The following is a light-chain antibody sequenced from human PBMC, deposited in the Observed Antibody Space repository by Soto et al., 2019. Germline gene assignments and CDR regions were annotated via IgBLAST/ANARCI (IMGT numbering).Light chain of an antibody. CDR3: QQDGTSPSS. CDR2: DTS. CDR1: QSLNSRY. J-gene: IGKJ2*01. V-gene: IGKV3-20*01. Sequence: ETVLTQSPGTLSLSPGERATLSCRASQSLNSRYLAWYQHTACQAPRLLIYDTSTRATAIPDKFSGSGSGTDSTLTISSLEPKDVAVYYCQQDGTSPSSFGQGTKLEIK.